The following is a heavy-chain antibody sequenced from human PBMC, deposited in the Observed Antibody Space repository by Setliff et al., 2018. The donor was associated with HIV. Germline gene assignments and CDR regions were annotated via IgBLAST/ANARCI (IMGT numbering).Heavy chain of an antibody. V-gene: IGHV4-59*08. D-gene: IGHD3-22*01. CDR3: ASRIYYYDESRVLREEGFVP. J-gene: IGHJ5*02. Sequence: SETLSLTCTVSGGSMSGLYWSWMRQRPGRGLEWIGYVYYSGSTNYNPSLKSRVTISVDTSKNQFSLKLTSVTAADTAMYYCASRIYYYDESRVLREEGFVPWGQGTLVTVSS. CDR1: GGSMSGLY. CDR2: VYYSGST.